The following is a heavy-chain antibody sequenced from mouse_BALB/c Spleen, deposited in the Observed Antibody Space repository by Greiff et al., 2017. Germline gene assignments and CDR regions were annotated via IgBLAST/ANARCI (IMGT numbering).Heavy chain of an antibody. CDR3: ARTDYGSSYGAMDY. Sequence: EVQLVESGPSLVKPSQTLSLTCSVTGDSITSGYWNWIRKFPGNKLEYMGYISYSGSTYYNPSLKSRISITRDTSKNQYYLQLNSVTTEDTATYYCARTDYGSSYGAMDYWGQGTSVTVSS. CDR1: GDSITSGY. CDR2: ISYSGST. D-gene: IGHD1-1*01. V-gene: IGHV3-8*02. J-gene: IGHJ4*01.